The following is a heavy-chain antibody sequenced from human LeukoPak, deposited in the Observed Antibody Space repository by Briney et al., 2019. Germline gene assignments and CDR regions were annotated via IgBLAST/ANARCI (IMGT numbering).Heavy chain of an antibody. CDR3: ARDATPPGIIFDY. V-gene: IGHV3-7*05. Sequence: GGSLRLSCEVSGFTFSSFWMNWVRQAPGKGLEWVANINQDGSEKWYVDSVKGRFTISRDNAKNSEFLQMNSLRAEDTAVYYCARDATPPGIIFDYWGQGTLVTVSS. D-gene: IGHD3-16*01. CDR2: INQDGSEK. J-gene: IGHJ4*02. CDR1: GFTFSSFW.